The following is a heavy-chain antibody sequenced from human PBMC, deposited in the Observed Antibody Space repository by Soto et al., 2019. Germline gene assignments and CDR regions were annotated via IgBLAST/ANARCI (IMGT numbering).Heavy chain of an antibody. CDR2: IKEDGSVG. CDR3: ARDLPWGGCSLDY. D-gene: IGHD3-10*01. V-gene: IGHV3-7*01. Sequence: GGSLRLSCAASGFTFSTYWMTWVRQAPGKGLEGVANIKEDGSVGDYVDSVKGRFTISRDNARNSLCLQMNSLTAEDTAVYFCARDLPWGGCSLDYWGRGTLVIVSS. J-gene: IGHJ4*02. CDR1: GFTFSTYW.